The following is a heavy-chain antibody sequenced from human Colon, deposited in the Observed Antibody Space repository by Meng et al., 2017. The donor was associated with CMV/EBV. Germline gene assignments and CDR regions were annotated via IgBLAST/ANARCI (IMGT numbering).Heavy chain of an antibody. D-gene: IGHD3-16*01. V-gene: IGHV3-20*04. CDR2: INWDGGST. CDR3: AKEGGY. J-gene: IGHJ4*02. CDR1: GFTFSNFA. Sequence: GESLKISCVGSGFTFSNFAMSWVRQAPGKGLEWVAGINWDGGSTVYVDSVKGRFTISRDNAKNLLYLQMNSLRPEDTALYYCAKEGGYWGQGTLVTVSS.